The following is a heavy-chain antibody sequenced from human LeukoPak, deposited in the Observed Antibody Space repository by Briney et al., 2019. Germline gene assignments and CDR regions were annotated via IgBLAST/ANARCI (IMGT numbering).Heavy chain of an antibody. Sequence: SETLSLTCTVSGASVSGSPYYWGWIRQPPGKGLEWIGSIYSSGSTYYNASLQSRVTISIETSKNQISLRLNSVTAADTAIYYCAKSGGHGLIDYWGQGTLVTVSS. V-gene: IGHV4-39*01. CDR2: IYSSGST. CDR1: GASVSGSPYY. CDR3: AKSGGHGLIDY. J-gene: IGHJ4*02. D-gene: IGHD1-26*01.